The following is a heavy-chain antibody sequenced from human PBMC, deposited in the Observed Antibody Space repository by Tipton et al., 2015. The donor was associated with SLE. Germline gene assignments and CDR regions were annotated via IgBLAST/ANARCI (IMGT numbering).Heavy chain of an antibody. D-gene: IGHD6-13*01. CDR3: ARDHGSSWSYFDY. CDR1: GGSISSGDYY. Sequence: TLSLTCTVSGGSISSGDYYWSWIRQPPGKGLEWIGYIYYSGSTYYNPSLKSRVTISVDTSKNQFSLKLSSVTAADTAVYYCARDHGSSWSYFDYWGQGTLVTVSS. J-gene: IGHJ4*02. V-gene: IGHV4-30-4*01. CDR2: IYYSGST.